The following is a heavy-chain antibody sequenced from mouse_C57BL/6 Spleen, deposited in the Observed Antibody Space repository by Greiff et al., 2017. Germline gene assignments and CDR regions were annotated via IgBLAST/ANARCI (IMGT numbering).Heavy chain of an antibody. CDR3: AKSGCSYDGYAMDY. CDR1: GYTFTSYW. V-gene: IGHV1-55*01. CDR2: IYPGSGST. J-gene: IGHJ4*01. Sequence: QVQLQQPGAELVKPGASVKMSCKASGYTFTSYWITWVKQRPGQGLEWIGDIYPGSGSTNYNEKFKSKATLTVDTSSSTAYMQLSSLTSEDSAVYYWAKSGCSYDGYAMDYGGQGTSVTVSS. D-gene: IGHD1-1*02.